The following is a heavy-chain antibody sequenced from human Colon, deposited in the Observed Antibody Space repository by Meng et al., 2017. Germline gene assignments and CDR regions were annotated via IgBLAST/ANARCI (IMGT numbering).Heavy chain of an antibody. CDR1: GYSFTNYW. D-gene: IGHD3-10*01. CDR2: INPVDSDT. CDR3: ARRPALTGAPFDY. V-gene: IGHV5-51*01. J-gene: IGHJ4*02. Sequence: GESLKISCKGSGYSFTNYWIGWVRQMPGKGLEWMALINPVDSDTRYSPSFQGQVTISADKSSSTAHLKLSSLKASDTAMYYCARRPALTGAPFDYWGEGFLVTVSS.